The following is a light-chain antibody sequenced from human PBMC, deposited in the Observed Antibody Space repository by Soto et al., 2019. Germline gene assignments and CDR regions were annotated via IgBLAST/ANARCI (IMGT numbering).Light chain of an antibody. CDR3: QQYGGSAWT. J-gene: IGKJ1*01. CDR1: QSVSSSY. V-gene: IGKV3-20*01. CDR2: GAS. Sequence: EIVLTQSPGTLSLSPGERATLSCRASQSVSSSYLAWHQQKPGQAPRLLIYGASNRATGIPDRFSGSGSGTDFTLTISRLEPEDFALYYCQQYGGSAWTFGQGTKVDIK.